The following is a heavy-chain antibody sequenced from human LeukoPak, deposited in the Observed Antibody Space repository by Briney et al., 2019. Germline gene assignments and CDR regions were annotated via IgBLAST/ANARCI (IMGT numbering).Heavy chain of an antibody. V-gene: IGHV3-23*01. CDR2: ISGSGGST. D-gene: IGHD6-19*01. CDR3: AKHLSSGWYGEIDY. CDR1: GFTFSSYA. J-gene: IGHJ4*02. Sequence: PGGSLRLSCAASGFTFSSYAMSWVRQAPGKGLEWVSAISGSGGSTYYADSVKDRFTISRDNSKNTLYLQMNSLRAEDTAVYYCAKHLSSGWYGEIDYWGQGTLVTVSS.